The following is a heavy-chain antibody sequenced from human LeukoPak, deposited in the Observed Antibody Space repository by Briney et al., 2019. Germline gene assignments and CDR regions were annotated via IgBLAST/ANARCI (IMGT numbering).Heavy chain of an antibody. CDR1: GYTFTSYG. V-gene: IGHV1-18*01. CDR3: ARGNRLTIFGVVTPGPDAFDI. Sequence: GASVKVSCKASGYTFTSYGISWVRQAPGQGLEWMGWISAYNGNTNYAQKLQGRVTMTTDTSTSTVYMELRSLRSDDTAVYYCARGNRLTIFGVVTPGPDAFDIWGQGTMVTVSS. CDR2: ISAYNGNT. J-gene: IGHJ3*02. D-gene: IGHD3-3*01.